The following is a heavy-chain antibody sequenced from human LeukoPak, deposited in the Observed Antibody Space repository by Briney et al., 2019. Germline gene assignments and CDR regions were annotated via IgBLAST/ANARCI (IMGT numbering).Heavy chain of an antibody. CDR3: ATLATVTPPGGY. CDR2: MNPNSGNT. J-gene: IGHJ4*02. V-gene: IGHV1-8*01. Sequence: ASVKVSCKASGYTFTSYDINWVRQATGQGLEWMGWMNPNSGNTGYAQKFQGRVTMTRNTSISTAYMELSSLRSEDTAVYYCATLATVTPPGGYWGQGTLVTVSS. CDR1: GYTFTSYD. D-gene: IGHD4-17*01.